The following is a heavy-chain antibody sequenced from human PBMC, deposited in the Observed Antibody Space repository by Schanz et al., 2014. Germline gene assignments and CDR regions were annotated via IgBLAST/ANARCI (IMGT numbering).Heavy chain of an antibody. J-gene: IGHJ5*02. V-gene: IGHV1-18*01. Sequence: QIQLVQSGPEVKKPGASVRVSCKASGYTFTTYAMRWVRQAPGQGLEWVGWISVYTGNTKYGQKVQGRVTMTADTSTNTAYMELRSLRSDDTAVYYCAKAEYDILTDSYSRLDPWGQGTLVTVSS. CDR2: ISVYTGNT. CDR3: AKAEYDILTDSYSRLDP. CDR1: GYTFTTYA. D-gene: IGHD3-9*01.